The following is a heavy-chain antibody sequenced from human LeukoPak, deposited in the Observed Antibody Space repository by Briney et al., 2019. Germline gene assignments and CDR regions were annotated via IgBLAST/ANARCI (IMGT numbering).Heavy chain of an antibody. J-gene: IGHJ4*02. D-gene: IGHD5-18*01. CDR3: ATKYSYVAY. Sequence: PSETLSLTCSVSGGSISGYYWSWIRQPPGKGLEWIGEINHSGSTNYNPSLKSRVTISVDTSKNQFSLKLSSVTAADTAVYYCATKYSYVAYWGQGTLVTVSS. CDR2: INHSGST. CDR1: GGSISGYY. V-gene: IGHV4-34*01.